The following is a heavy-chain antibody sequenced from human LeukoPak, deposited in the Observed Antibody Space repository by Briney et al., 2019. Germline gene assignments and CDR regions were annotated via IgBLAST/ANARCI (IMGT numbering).Heavy chain of an antibody. CDR3: ARQGETYYDFWSGYYTPPSFDY. V-gene: IGHV5-51*01. J-gene: IGHJ4*02. CDR1: GYSFTGYW. D-gene: IGHD3-3*01. Sequence: GESLKISCKGSGYSFTGYWIGWVRQMPGKGLEWMGIIYPGDSDTRYSPSFQGQVTISADKSISTAYLQWSSLKASDTAMYYCARQGETYYDFWSGYYTPPSFDYWGQGTLVTVSS. CDR2: IYPGDSDT.